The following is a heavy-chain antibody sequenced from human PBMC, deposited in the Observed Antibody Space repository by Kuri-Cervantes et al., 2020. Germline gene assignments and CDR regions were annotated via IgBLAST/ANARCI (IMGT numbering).Heavy chain of an antibody. CDR1: GGSISSSSYY. J-gene: IGHJ3*02. CDR2: IYHSGST. V-gene: IGHV4-39*07. D-gene: IGHD6-19*01. CDR3: ARTEHSSGWYAGAFDI. Sequence: ESLKISCTVSGGSISSSSYYWGWIRQPPGKGLEWIGSIYHSGSTYYNPSLKSRVTISVDTSKNQFSLKLSSVTAADTAVYYCARTEHSSGWYAGAFDIWGQGTMVTVSS.